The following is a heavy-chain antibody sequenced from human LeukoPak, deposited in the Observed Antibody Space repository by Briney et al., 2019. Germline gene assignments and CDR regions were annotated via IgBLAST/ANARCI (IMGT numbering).Heavy chain of an antibody. CDR3: ARYYDFWSGYYLFDY. D-gene: IGHD3-3*01. CDR1: GFTFSSYS. Sequence: GGSLRLSCAASGFTFSSYSMNWVRQAPGKGLEWVSYISSSSSTIYYADSVKGRFTISRDNAKNSLYLQMNSLRAEDTAVYYCARYYDFWSGYYLFDYWGQGTLVTVSS. J-gene: IGHJ4*02. CDR2: ISSSSSTI. V-gene: IGHV3-48*01.